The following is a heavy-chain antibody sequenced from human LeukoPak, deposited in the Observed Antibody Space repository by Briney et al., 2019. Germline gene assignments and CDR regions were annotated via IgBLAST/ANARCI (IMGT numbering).Heavy chain of an antibody. J-gene: IGHJ6*03. Sequence: PSETLSLTCTVSGASISSTTYYWGWIRQPPRKGLEWIASIYYSGSTYYNPSLKSRVTISVDTSKNQFSLKLSSVTAADTAVYYCARDVTIFGVDYYMDVWGKGTTVTVSS. CDR3: ARDVTIFGVDYYMDV. V-gene: IGHV4-39*07. CDR2: IYYSGST. CDR1: GASISSTTYY. D-gene: IGHD3-3*01.